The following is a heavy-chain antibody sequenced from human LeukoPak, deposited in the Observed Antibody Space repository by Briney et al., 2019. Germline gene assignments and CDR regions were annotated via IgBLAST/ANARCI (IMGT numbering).Heavy chain of an antibody. CDR3: ARDRDDILTGYLDV. V-gene: IGHV4-38-2*02. Sequence: SETLSLTCTVSGYSISSGYYWGWIRQPPGKGLEWIGSIYHSGSTYYNPSLKSRVTISGDTSKNQFSLKLSSVTAADTAVYYCARDRDDILTGYLDVWGKGTTVTVSS. CDR2: IYHSGST. D-gene: IGHD3-9*01. J-gene: IGHJ6*04. CDR1: GYSISSGYY.